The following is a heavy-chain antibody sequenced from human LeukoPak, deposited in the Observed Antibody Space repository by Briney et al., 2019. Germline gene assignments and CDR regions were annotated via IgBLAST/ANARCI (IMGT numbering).Heavy chain of an antibody. CDR3: ARHRGNYDFWSGYYRGGYYFDY. CDR1: GGSISIDTFY. J-gene: IGHJ4*02. CDR2: IYYSGST. V-gene: IGHV4-39*01. D-gene: IGHD3-3*01. Sequence: PSETLSLTCTVSGGSISIDTFYWGWIRQPPGKGLEWIGSIYYSGSTYYNPSLKSRVTISVDTSKNQFSLKLSSVTAADTAVYYCARHRGNYDFWSGYYRGGYYFDYWGPGTLVTVSS.